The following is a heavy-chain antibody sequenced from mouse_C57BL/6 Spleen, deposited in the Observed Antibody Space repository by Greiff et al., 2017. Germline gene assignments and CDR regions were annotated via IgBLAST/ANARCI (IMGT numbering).Heavy chain of an antibody. V-gene: IGHV5-4*01. CDR3: AREGYYGPGAMDY. CDR2: ISDGGSYT. CDR1: GFTFSSYA. J-gene: IGHJ4*01. Sequence: EVQVVESGGGLVKPGGSLKLSCAASGFTFSSYALSWVRQTPEKRLEWVATISDGGSYTYYPDNVKGRFTISRDNAKNNLYLQMSHLKSEDTAMYYCAREGYYGPGAMDYGGQGTSVTVSS. D-gene: IGHD1-1*01.